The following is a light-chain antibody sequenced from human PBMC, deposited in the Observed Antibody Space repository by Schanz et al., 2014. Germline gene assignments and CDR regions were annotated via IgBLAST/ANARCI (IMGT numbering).Light chain of an antibody. Sequence: QSALTQPPSASGSPGQSVTISCTGTSRDVGGYDFVSWYQQHPGKAPKFIIYEVSKRPSGVPDRFSGSKSGNTASLTVSGLQAEDEADYYCSSYRSSKTVVFGGGTKLTVL. CDR3: SSYRSSKTVV. V-gene: IGLV2-8*01. CDR1: SRDVGGYDF. CDR2: EVS. J-gene: IGLJ2*01.